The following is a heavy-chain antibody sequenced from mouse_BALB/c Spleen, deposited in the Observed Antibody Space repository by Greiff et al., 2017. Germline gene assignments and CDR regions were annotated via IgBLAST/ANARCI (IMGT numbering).Heavy chain of an antibody. CDR1: GFSLTSYG. CDR3: ARDEGVITTYYFDY. CDR2: IWAGGST. V-gene: IGHV2-9*02. D-gene: IGHD2-4*01. Sequence: VKLVESGPGLVAPSQSLSITCTVSGFSLTSYGVHWVRQPPGKGLEWLGVIWAGGSTNYNSALMSRLSISKDNSKSQVFLKMNSLQTDDTAMYYCARDEGVITTYYFDYWGQGTTLTVSS. J-gene: IGHJ2*01.